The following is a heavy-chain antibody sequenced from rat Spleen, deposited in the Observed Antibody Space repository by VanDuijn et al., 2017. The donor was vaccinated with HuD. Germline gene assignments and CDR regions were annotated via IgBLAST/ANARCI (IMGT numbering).Heavy chain of an antibody. J-gene: IGHJ2*01. V-gene: IGHV5-29*01. CDR3: ASRDY. CDR2: ISDDGSIT. CDR1: GFTFSDYY. Sequence: EVQLVESDGGLVQPGRSLKLSCAASGFTFSDYYMAWVRQAPTKGLEWVATISDDGSITYYRDSVKGRFPLSRDNAKNTLYLQMDSLRSEDTATYYCASRDYWGQGVMVTVSS.